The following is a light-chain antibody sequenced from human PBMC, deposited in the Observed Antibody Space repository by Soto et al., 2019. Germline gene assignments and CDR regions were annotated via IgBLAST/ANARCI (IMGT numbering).Light chain of an antibody. CDR3: LQFDNSPLYT. V-gene: IGKV3-20*01. Sequence: EIVLTQSPGTLSLSPGERATLSCRASQSVSSSSITWYQQKPGQAPRLLIYGASTRATGIPDRFSGSGSGTDFSLTISRLVPEDFAVYYCLQFDNSPLYTFGQGTKVEIK. CDR2: GAS. J-gene: IGKJ2*01. CDR1: QSVSSSS.